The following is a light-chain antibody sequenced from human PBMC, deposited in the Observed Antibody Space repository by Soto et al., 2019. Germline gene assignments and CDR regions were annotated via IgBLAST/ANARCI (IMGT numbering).Light chain of an antibody. CDR3: QQYNSYSLT. J-gene: IGKJ4*01. V-gene: IGKV1-5*01. CDR2: DAS. Sequence: DVQMTQSPSTLSASGGDRVTFPCRASQSISSWLAWYQQKPGKAPKLLIYDASSFESGVPSRFSGSGSGTEFTLTISSLQPDDFATYYCQQYNSYSLTFGGGTKVDI. CDR1: QSISSW.